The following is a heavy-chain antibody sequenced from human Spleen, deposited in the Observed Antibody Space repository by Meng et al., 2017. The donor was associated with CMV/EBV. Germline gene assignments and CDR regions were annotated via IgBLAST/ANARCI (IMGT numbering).Heavy chain of an antibody. D-gene: IGHD6-19*01. V-gene: IGHV4-34*01. CDR3: AKAGAGSPYFDY. CDR2: INHSGST. J-gene: IGHJ4*02. CDR1: GGSFSGYY. Sequence: SQTLSLTCAVYGGSFSGYYWSWIRQPPGKGLEWIGEINHSGSTNYNPSLKSRVTISVDTSKNQFSLRLNSVTAADTAVYYCAKAGAGSPYFDYWGQGTLVTVSS.